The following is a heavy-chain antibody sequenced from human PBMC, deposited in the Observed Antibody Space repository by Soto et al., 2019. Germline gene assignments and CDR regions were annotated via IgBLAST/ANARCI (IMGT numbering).Heavy chain of an antibody. V-gene: IGHV4-59*01. CDR2: IYYSGST. Sequence: PSETLSLTCTVSGGSISSYYWSWIRQPPGKGLGWIGYIYYSGSTNYNPSLKSRVTISVDTSKNQFSLKLSSVTAADTAVYYCARRSGASFDYWGRGTLVTVSS. CDR1: GGSISSYY. CDR3: ARRSGASFDY. J-gene: IGHJ4*02. D-gene: IGHD4-17*01.